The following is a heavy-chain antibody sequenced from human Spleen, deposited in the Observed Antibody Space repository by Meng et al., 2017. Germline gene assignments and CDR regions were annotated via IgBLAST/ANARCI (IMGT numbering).Heavy chain of an antibody. CDR1: GGSFSGYY. CDR2: INHSGST. CDR3: ARGPTTMAHDFDY. V-gene: IGHV4-34*01. J-gene: IGHJ4*02. Sequence: VQLQQWGAGLLKPSETLSLTCDVYGGSFSGYYWSWIRQPPGKGLEWIGEINHSGSTNYNPSLKSRVTISVDTSKNQFSLKLSSVTAADSAVYYCARGPTTMAHDFDYWGQGTLVTVSS. D-gene: IGHD4-11*01.